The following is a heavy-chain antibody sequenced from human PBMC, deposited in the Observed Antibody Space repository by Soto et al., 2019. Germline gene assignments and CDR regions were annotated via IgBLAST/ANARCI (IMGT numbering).Heavy chain of an antibody. J-gene: IGHJ6*02. CDR2: IISSSSYI. Sequence: EVQLVESGGGLVKPGGSLRPSCAASGFTFSSYSMNGVRQAPGKGLEWVASIISSSSYIYYADSVKGRFTISRDNAKNSLYLQMNSLRAEDTAVYYCARDQQSEIQLWLRETYYYYGMDVWGQGTTVTVSS. V-gene: IGHV3-21*01. CDR3: ARDQQSEIQLWLRETYYYYGMDV. D-gene: IGHD5-18*01. CDR1: GFTFSSYS.